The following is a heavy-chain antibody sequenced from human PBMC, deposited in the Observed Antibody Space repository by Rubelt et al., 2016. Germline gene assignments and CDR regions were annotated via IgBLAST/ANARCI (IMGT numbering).Heavy chain of an antibody. CDR3: ATEGLPAAMTAFDI. V-gene: IGHV3-73*01. J-gene: IGHJ3*02. D-gene: IGHD2-2*01. Sequence: EWVGRIRSKANSYATAYAASVKGTFTISRDDSKNAAYLQMNSLRAEDTALYYCATEGLPAAMTAFDIWGQGTMVTVSS. CDR2: IRSKANSYAT.